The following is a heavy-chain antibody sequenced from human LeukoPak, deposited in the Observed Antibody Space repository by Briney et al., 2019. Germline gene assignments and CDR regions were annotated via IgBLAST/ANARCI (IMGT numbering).Heavy chain of an antibody. CDR1: GGSISSSSYY. CDR3: AREGGYCSGGSCYWYYYMDV. V-gene: IGHV4-39*07. D-gene: IGHD2-15*01. Sequence: PSETLSLTCTVSGGSISSSSYYWGWIRQPPGKGLEWIGSIYYSGSTYYNPSLKSRVTISVDTSKNQFSLKLSSVTAADTAVYYCAREGGYCSGGSCYWYYYMDVWGKGTTVTVSS. CDR2: IYYSGST. J-gene: IGHJ6*03.